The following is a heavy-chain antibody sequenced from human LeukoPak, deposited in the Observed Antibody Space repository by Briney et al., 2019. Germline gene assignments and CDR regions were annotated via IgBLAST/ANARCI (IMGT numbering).Heavy chain of an antibody. CDR1: GSSNSSSSYY. CDR3: ARHFDYSYYGMDV. V-gene: IGHV4-39*01. D-gene: IGHD3-3*01. CDR2: IYYSGST. J-gene: IGHJ6*02. Sequence: SETLSLTCTVSGSSNSSSSYYWGWIRQPPGKGLEWIGSIYYSGSTYYNPSLKSRVTISVDTSKNQFSLKLSSVTAADTAVYYCARHFDYSYYGMDVWGQGTTVTVSS.